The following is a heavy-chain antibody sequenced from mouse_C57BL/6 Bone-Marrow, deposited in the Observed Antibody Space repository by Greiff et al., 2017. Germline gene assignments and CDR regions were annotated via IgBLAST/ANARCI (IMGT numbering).Heavy chain of an antibody. CDR1: GFTFSSYG. J-gene: IGHJ3*01. CDR3: GRVFAY. CDR2: ISSGGSYT. V-gene: IGHV5-6*01. Sequence: EVKLMESGGDLVKPGGSLKLSCAASGFTFSSYGMSWVRQTPDKRLEWVATISSGGSYTYYPDSVKGRFTISRDNAKYTLYLQMSSLKSEDTDMYYCGRVFAYWGQGNLVTVSA.